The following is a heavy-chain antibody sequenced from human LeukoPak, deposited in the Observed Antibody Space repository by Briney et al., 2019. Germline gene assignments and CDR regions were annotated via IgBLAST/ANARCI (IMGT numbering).Heavy chain of an antibody. CDR2: ISYDGSNK. D-gene: IGHD1-26*01. CDR3: ARPSGKLLRYCDY. CDR1: GFTFSSYA. V-gene: IGHV3-30-3*01. Sequence: PGGSLRLSCAASGFTFSSYAMHWVRQAPGKGLEWVAVISYDGSNKYYADSVKGRFTISRDNSKNTLYLQMNSLRAEDTAVYYCARPSGKLLRYCDYWGQGTLVTV. J-gene: IGHJ4*02.